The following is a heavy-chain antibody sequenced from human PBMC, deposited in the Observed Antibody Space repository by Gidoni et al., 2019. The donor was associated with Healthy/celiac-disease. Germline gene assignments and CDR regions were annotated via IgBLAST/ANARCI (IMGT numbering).Heavy chain of an antibody. D-gene: IGHD6-6*01. V-gene: IGHV3-30*01. CDR3: ARDGSIAARLYYYYYGMDV. Sequence: QVQLVESGGGVVQPGRSLRLSCAASGFTFSSYAMHWVRQAPGKGLEWVAVISYDGSNKYYADSVKGRFTISRDNSKNTLYLQMNSLRAEDTAVYYCARDGSIAARLYYYYYGMDVWGQGTTVTVSS. CDR2: ISYDGSNK. CDR1: GFTFSSYA. J-gene: IGHJ6*02.